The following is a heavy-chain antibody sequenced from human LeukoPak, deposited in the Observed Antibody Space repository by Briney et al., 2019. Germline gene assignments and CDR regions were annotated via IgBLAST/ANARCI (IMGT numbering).Heavy chain of an antibody. CDR1: GFTYSIQA. CDR3: ARDRDGYLETYFDY. V-gene: IGHV3-23*01. Sequence: GGSLRLSCAASGFTYSIQAMTWVRQSPGKGLEWVSTISGNGDYTYYADSVKGRFTISRDNSKNTLYLQMNSLRAEDTAVYYCARDRDGYLETYFDYWGQGTLVTVSS. D-gene: IGHD5-24*01. CDR2: ISGNGDYT. J-gene: IGHJ4*02.